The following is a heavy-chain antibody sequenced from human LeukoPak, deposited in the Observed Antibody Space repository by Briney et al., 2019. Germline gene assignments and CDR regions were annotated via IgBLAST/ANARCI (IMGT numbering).Heavy chain of an antibody. CDR1: GFTFSSCW. CDR3: SRDRRYGGMDV. V-gene: IGHV3-74*01. J-gene: IGHJ6*03. Sequence: PGGSLRLSCAASGFTFSSCWMHWVRQAPGKGLVWVSRIDSDGIGTSYADSVKGRSTISRDNAKNTLYLQMNSLRAEDTAIYYCSRDRRYGGMDVWGKGTTVTVSS. D-gene: IGHD3-10*01. CDR2: IDSDGIGT.